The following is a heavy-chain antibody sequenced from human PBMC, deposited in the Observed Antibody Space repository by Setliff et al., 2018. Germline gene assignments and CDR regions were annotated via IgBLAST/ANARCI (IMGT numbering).Heavy chain of an antibody. CDR3: ARSSDSGYYHQRDAFDI. CDR2: ISPYNGNT. D-gene: IGHD3-3*01. CDR1: GYTFTRHG. Sequence: ASVKVSCKASGYTFTRHGINWLRQAPGQGLEWLGWISPYNGNTKYAQTVQGRIRMTTDTSTTTSYMELSGLRSDDTAVYFCARSSDSGYYHQRDAFDIWGQGTRVTVSS. J-gene: IGHJ3*02. V-gene: IGHV1-18*04.